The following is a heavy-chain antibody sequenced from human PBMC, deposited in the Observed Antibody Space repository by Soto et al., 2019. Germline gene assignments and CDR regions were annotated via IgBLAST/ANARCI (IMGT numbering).Heavy chain of an antibody. Sequence: QVQLQESGPGLVKPSQTLSLTCTVSGGSISSGCYYWSWIRQHPGNGLEWIGYIYYSGSTYYNPSLKSRVTISVDTSKNQFSLKLSSVTAADTAVYCCAIELRFGEDYYGMDVWGQGTTVTVSS. D-gene: IGHD3-10*01. CDR1: GGSISSGCYY. V-gene: IGHV4-31*03. CDR3: AIELRFGEDYYGMDV. J-gene: IGHJ6*02. CDR2: IYYSGST.